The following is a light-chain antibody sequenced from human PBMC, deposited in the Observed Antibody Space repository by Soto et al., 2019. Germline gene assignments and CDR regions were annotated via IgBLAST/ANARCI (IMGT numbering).Light chain of an antibody. CDR2: DAS. Sequence: DIQMTQSPSTLSASVGDRVTITCRASQSISSWLAWYQQKPGKAPKLLIYDASSLKSGVPSRFSGSGSGTEFTLTISSLQPDDFATYYCQQYNTYRKFGQGTKVEIK. CDR1: QSISSW. CDR3: QQYNTYRK. J-gene: IGKJ1*01. V-gene: IGKV1-5*01.